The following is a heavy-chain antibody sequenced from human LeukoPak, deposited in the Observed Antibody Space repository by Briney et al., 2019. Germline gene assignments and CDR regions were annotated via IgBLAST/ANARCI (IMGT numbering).Heavy chain of an antibody. CDR3: ARDGDSGDYAY. CDR2: IYTSGST. CDR1: GGSISSGSYY. J-gene: IGHJ4*02. D-gene: IGHD4-17*01. Sequence: SETLSLTCTVSGGSISSGSYYWCGIRQPAGKGLEWIGRIYTSGSTNYNPSLKSRVTISADTSKNQFSLKLTSVTAADTAVYYCARDGDSGDYAYWGQGTLVTVSS. V-gene: IGHV4-61*02.